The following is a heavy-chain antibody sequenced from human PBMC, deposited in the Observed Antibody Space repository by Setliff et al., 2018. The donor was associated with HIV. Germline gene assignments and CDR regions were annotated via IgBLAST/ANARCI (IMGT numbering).Heavy chain of an antibody. J-gene: IGHJ6*03. V-gene: IGHV4-31*11. CDR2: IYYSGST. D-gene: IGHD4-4*01. CDR1: GYSISSGYY. CDR3: ARVSNYILYYYFMDV. Sequence: SETLSLTCAVSGYSISSGYYWTWIRQPPGKGLEWIGYIYYSGSTSYNPSLKSRVTISVDTSKNQFSLKLSSVTAADTAVYYCARVSNYILYYYFMDVWGKGTPVTVSS.